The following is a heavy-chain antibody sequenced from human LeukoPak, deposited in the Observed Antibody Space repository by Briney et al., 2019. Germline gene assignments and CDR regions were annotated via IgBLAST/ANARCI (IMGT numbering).Heavy chain of an antibody. Sequence: GGSLRLSCAASRSPFGDYAMHWVRQAPGKGLEWVQHISWNSGSIGYAYSVKGRFTISRDNANNSLYMQMNSLRAEDTALYYCPNDRGSAVAGVTNHGGQGTLVTVS. D-gene: IGHD6-19*01. V-gene: IGHV3-9*01. CDR1: RSPFGDYA. J-gene: IGHJ4*02. CDR2: ISWNSGSI. CDR3: PNDRGSAVAGVTNH.